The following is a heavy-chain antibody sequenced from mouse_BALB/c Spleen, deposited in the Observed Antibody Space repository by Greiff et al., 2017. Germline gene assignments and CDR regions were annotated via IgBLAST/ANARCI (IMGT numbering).Heavy chain of an antibody. J-gene: IGHJ3*01. CDR3: ARGGAGKETAFAY. CDR2: ISCYNGAT. CDR1: GYTFTDYN. D-gene: IGHD4-1*01. Sequence: VHVKQSGPELVKPGASVKISCKASGYTFTDYNMHWVKQSHGKSLEWIGYISCYNGATSYNQKFKGKATFTVDTSSSTAYMQFNSLTSEDSAVYYCARGGAGKETAFAYWGQGTLVTVSA. V-gene: IGHV1S29*02.